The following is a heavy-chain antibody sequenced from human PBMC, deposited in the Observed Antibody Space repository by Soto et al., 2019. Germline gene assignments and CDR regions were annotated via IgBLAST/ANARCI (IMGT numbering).Heavy chain of an antibody. J-gene: IGHJ6*02. CDR3: AREQLGPNDYYYYYGMDV. CDR2: IYHSGST. D-gene: IGHD6-6*01. Sequence: ASETLSLTCAVSGYSISSGYYCGWIRQPPGKGLEWIGSIYHSGSTYYNPSLKSRVTISVVTSKNQFSLKLSSVTAADTAVYYCAREQLGPNDYYYYYGMDVWGQGTTVTVSS. V-gene: IGHV4-38-2*01. CDR1: GYSISSGYY.